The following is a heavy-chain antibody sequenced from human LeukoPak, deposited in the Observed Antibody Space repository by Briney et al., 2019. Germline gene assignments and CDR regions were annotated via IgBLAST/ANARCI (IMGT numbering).Heavy chain of an antibody. CDR3: ARDQTPYY. V-gene: IGHV3-49*04. CDR1: GFTFGDYA. J-gene: IGHJ4*02. Sequence: GGSLRLSCTTSGFTFGDYAMTWVRQAPGKGLEWVGFIRSIIYGGTPEYAASVKGRFTVSRDDSRGIAYLQMDSLNTEDTAVYYCARDQTPYYWGQGTLVTVSS. CDR2: IRSIIYGGTP.